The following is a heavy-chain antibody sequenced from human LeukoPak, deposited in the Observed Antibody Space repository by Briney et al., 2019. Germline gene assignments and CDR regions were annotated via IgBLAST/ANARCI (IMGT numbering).Heavy chain of an antibody. CDR3: ARSNPGQAWFDP. V-gene: IGHV3-21*01. Sequence: GGSLRLSCAASGLTFSSYSMNWVRQAPGKGLEWVSSISSSSYIYYADSVKGRFTISRDNAKNSLYLQMNSLRAEDTAVYYCARSNPGQAWFDPWGQGALVTVSS. CDR2: ISSSSYI. CDR1: GLTFSSYS. J-gene: IGHJ5*02.